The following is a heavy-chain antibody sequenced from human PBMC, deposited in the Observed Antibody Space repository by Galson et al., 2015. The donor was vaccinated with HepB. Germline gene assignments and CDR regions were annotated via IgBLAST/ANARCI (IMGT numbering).Heavy chain of an antibody. J-gene: IGHJ4*02. D-gene: IGHD5-12*01. V-gene: IGHV3-74*01. CDR2: INSDGIYT. CDR1: GSTFSSYW. CDR3: ARAAGSGYAFYY. Sequence: SLRLSCAASGSTFSSYWMHWVRQVPGKGLVWVSRINSDGIYTSYADSVKGRFTISRDNAKNALYLQMNSLRAEDTAVYYCARAAGSGYAFYYWGQGTLVTVSS.